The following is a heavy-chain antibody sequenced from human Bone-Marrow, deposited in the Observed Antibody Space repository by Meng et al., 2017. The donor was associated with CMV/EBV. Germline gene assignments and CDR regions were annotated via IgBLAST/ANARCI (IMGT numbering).Heavy chain of an antibody. CDR2: INSDGRST. V-gene: IGHV3-74*01. CDR1: GCTFTSYR. J-gene: IGHJ4*02. CDR3: ATSPFWDNIKSEQCADY. D-gene: IGHD6-19*01. Sequence: GESPKLSCAASGCTFTSYRMHWDRQAPGKGLVWVSRINSDGRSTKYADSVKGRFTITRDNARNTLYLQMNSLGGEDTAVYYCATSPFWDNIKSEQCADYWGQGTLVAVSS.